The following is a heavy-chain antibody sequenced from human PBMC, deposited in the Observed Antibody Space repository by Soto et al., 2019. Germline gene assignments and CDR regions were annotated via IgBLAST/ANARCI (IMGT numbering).Heavy chain of an antibody. D-gene: IGHD3-22*01. J-gene: IGHJ4*02. Sequence: PGGSLRLSCAASGFTFSSYGMHWVRQAPGKGLEWVAVTWHDGRNKYYANSVKDRFTISRDSSKNTLYLQMNSLRAEDTAVYYCARDLRGSTYYDTSGYYSGLFNWGQGTLVTVSS. CDR1: GFTFSSYG. CDR2: TWHDGRNK. CDR3: ARDLRGSTYYDTSGYYSGLFN. V-gene: IGHV3-33*01.